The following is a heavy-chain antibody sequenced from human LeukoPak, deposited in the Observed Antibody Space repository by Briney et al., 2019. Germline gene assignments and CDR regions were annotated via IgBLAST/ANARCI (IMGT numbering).Heavy chain of an antibody. CDR2: VSSGSSTI. CDR1: GLTFSSYS. J-gene: IGHJ6*04. D-gene: IGHD6-6*01. V-gene: IGHV3-48*04. CDR3: ASSSSSRGRDV. Sequence: GGSLRLSCAATGLTFSSYSMNWVRQAPGKGLEWVSHVSSGSSTILYADSVKGRFTISRDNAKNSLYLQMNSLRAEDTAVYYCASSSSSRGRDVWGKGTTVTVAS.